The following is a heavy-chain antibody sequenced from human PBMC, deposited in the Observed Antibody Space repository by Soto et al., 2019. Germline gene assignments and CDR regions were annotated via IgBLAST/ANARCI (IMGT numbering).Heavy chain of an antibody. V-gene: IGHV3-53*01. CDR3: ATGVYSYGPDAFDI. CDR2: VYSGGST. J-gene: IGHJ3*02. Sequence: PGGSLRLSCAASQFTVSTKYMSWVRQAPGKGLEWVSVVYSGGSTYYADSVKGRFTISRDISKNTVYLQMNSLRADDTAVYYCATGVYSYGPDAFDIWGQGTMVTVS. D-gene: IGHD5-18*01. CDR1: QFTVSTKY.